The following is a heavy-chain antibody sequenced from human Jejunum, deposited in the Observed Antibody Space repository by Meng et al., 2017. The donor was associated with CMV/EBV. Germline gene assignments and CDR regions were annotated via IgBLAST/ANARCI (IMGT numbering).Heavy chain of an antibody. J-gene: IGHJ4*02. Sequence: GFSPTTRGVAVGWIRQPPGKALEWLAHIYWNDNKFYSTSLKSRLTITKDTSKNQVVLTMTNVDPVDTATYYCAHLDGTTWYYYDYWGQGTLVTVSS. CDR3: AHLDGTTWYYYDY. CDR2: IYWNDNK. CDR1: GFSPTTRGVA. D-gene: IGHD5-24*01. V-gene: IGHV2-5*01.